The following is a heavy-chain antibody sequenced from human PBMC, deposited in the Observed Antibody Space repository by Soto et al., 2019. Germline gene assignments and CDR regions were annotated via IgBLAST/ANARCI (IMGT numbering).Heavy chain of an antibody. CDR3: ARDSYYDILTCYYNPSSYFDY. D-gene: IGHD3-9*01. V-gene: IGHV3-33*01. CDR1: GFTFSSYG. Sequence: GGSLRLSCAASGFTFSSYGMHWVRQAPGKGLEWVAVIWYDGSNKYYADSVKGRFTISRDNSKNTLYLQMNSLRAEDTAVYYCARDSYYDILTCYYNPSSYFDYWGQGSLVTVS. J-gene: IGHJ4*02. CDR2: IWYDGSNK.